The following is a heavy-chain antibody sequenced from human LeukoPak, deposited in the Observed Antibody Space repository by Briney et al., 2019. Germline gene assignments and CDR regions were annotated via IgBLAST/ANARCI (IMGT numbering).Heavy chain of an antibody. CDR3: ARSIPMVRGVNTHFDY. V-gene: IGHV1-3*01. CDR2: INAGNGNT. Sequence: ASVKVSCKASGYTFTSYAMHWVRQAPGQRLEWMGWINAGNGNTKYSQKFQGRVTITRDTSASTAYMELSSLRSEDTAVYYCARSIPMVRGVNTHFDYWGQGTLVTVSS. D-gene: IGHD3-10*01. CDR1: GYTFTSYA. J-gene: IGHJ4*02.